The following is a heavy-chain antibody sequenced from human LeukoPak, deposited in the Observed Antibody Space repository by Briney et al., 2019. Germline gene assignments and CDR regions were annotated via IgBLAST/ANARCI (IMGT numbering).Heavy chain of an antibody. CDR1: GFTFSSYG. CDR3: ARARNNYDSSGFSALDY. J-gene: IGHJ4*02. Sequence: GGPLRLSCAASGFTFSSYGMHWVRQAPGKGLEWVSYISSSGRTIYYADSVKGRFTISRDNSQSTLYLQMNSLRAEDTAVYYCARARNNYDSSGFSALDYWGQGTLVTVSS. V-gene: IGHV3-48*01. CDR2: ISSSGRTI. D-gene: IGHD3-22*01.